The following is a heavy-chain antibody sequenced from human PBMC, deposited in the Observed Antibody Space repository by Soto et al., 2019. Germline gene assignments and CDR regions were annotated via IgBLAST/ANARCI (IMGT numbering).Heavy chain of an antibody. D-gene: IGHD6-13*01. CDR1: GYTFTSYG. J-gene: IGHJ6*02. Sequence: ASVKVSCKASGYTFTSYGISWVRQAPGQGLEWMGWISAYNGNTNYAQKLQGRVTMTTDTSTSTAYMELRSLRSDDTAVYYCARDDSSSRYWGAAGYYYYGMAVWGQGTTVTVSS. CDR3: ARDDSSSRYWGAAGYYYYGMAV. V-gene: IGHV1-18*01. CDR2: ISAYNGNT.